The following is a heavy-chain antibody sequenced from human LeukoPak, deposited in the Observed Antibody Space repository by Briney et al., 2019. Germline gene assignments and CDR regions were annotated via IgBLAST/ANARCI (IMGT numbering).Heavy chain of an antibody. Sequence: KPGGSLRLSCAASGFTFSSYSMHWVRQAPGKGLEWVSSISSSSSYIYYADSVKGRFTISRDNAKNSLYLQMNSLRAEDTAVYYCARESNWNDLGGRTNAFDIWGQGTMVTVSS. CDR1: GFTFSSYS. CDR2: ISSSSSYI. CDR3: ARESNWNDLGGRTNAFDI. D-gene: IGHD1-1*01. J-gene: IGHJ3*02. V-gene: IGHV3-21*01.